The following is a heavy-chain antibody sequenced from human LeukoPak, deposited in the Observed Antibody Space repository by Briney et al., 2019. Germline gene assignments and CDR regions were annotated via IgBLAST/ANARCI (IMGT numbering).Heavy chain of an antibody. CDR2: MNPNSGNT. J-gene: IGHJ4*02. D-gene: IGHD2-15*01. Sequence: ASVKVSCKASGYTFTSYDINWVRQATGQGLEWMGWMNPNSGNTGYAQKFQGRVTITRNTSISTAYMELSSLRSEDTAVNYCARGLGYCSGGSCYPRWGQGTLVTVSS. CDR3: ARGLGYCSGGSCYPR. CDR1: GYTFTSYD. V-gene: IGHV1-8*03.